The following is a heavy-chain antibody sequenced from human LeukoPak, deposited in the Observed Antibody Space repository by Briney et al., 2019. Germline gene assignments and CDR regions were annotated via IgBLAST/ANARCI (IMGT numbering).Heavy chain of an antibody. D-gene: IGHD1-7*01. CDR2: ISSSSSYI. J-gene: IGHJ4*02. Sequence: GGSLRLSCAASGFTFSGYSMNWVRQAPGKGLEWVSSISSSSSYIYYADSVKGRFTISRDNAKNSLYLQMNSLRAEDTAVYYCARDGIRTGTTEEDYWGQGTLVTVSS. V-gene: IGHV3-21*01. CDR1: GFTFSGYS. CDR3: ARDGIRTGTTEEDY.